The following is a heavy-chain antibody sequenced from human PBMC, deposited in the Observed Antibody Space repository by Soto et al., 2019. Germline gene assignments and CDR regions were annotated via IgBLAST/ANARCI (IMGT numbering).Heavy chain of an antibody. CDR2: IYYSGST. CDR1: GGSISSYY. J-gene: IGHJ4*02. Sequence: SETLSLTCTVSGGSISSYYWSWIRQPPGKGLEWIGYIYYSGSTNYNPSLKSRVTISVDTSKNQFSLKLSSVTAADTAVYYCARGFSSGWYGYFDYWGQGTLVIVSS. CDR3: ARGFSSGWYGYFDY. D-gene: IGHD6-19*01. V-gene: IGHV4-59*01.